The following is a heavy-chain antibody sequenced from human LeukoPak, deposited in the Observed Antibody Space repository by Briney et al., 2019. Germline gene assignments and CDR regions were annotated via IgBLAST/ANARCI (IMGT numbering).Heavy chain of an antibody. CDR2: MNPNSGNT. J-gene: IGHJ5*02. CDR1: GYTFTNYD. V-gene: IGHV1-8*03. Sequence: ASVKVSCKASGYTFTNYDINWVRQATGQGLEWMGWMNPNSGNTGYAQKFQGRVTITRNTSISTAYMELSSLRSEDTAVYYCARDLSLSDPNWFDPWGQGTLVTVSS. CDR3: ARDLSLSDPNWFDP. D-gene: IGHD3-16*02.